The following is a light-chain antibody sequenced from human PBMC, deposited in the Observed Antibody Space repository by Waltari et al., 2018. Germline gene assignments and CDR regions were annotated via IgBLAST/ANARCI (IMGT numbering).Light chain of an antibody. Sequence: DIQMTQSPSSLSASVGDRVTITCRASQSISSYLNWYQQKPGTAPKLMIYAASSLQSGRPSRFSGSGSGTDFTLTISRLQPEEFATYYCQQSYSTPRTFGQGTKLAIK. J-gene: IGKJ2*02. V-gene: IGKV1-39*01. CDR3: QQSYSTPRT. CDR2: AAS. CDR1: QSISSY.